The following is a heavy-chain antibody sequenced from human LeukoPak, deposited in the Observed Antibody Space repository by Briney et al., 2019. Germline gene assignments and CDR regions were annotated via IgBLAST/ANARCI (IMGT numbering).Heavy chain of an antibody. V-gene: IGHV3-48*02. D-gene: IGHD6-6*01. CDR3: ARCSGVFGSSGY. Sequence: GGSLRLSCAASKFTFSSYSMNWVRQAPGKGLEWISYISSSSTTIYYADSVKGRFIISRDDAKNSLYLQMNSLRDEDTAVYYCARCSGVFGSSGYWGQGTLVTVSS. J-gene: IGHJ4*02. CDR1: KFTFSSYS. CDR2: ISSSSTTI.